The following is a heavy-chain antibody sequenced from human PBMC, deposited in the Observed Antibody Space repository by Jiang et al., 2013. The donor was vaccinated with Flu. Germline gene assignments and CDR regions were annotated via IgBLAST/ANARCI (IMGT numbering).Heavy chain of an antibody. CDR1: GFTFSSYA. V-gene: IGHV3-23*01. J-gene: IGHJ4*02. D-gene: IGHD3-3*01. CDR3: AKGRDFWSGYYADY. Sequence: ASGFTFSSYAMSWVRQAPGKGLEWVSAISGSGGSTYYADSVKGRFTISRDNSKNTLYLQMNSLRAEDTAVYYCAKGRDFWSGYYADYWGQGTLVTVSS. CDR2: ISGSGGST.